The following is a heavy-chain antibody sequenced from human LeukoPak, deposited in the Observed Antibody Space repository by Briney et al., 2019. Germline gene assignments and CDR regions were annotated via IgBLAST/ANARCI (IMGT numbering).Heavy chain of an antibody. V-gene: IGHV5-51*01. CDR3: ARRVDTSGKAFDY. Sequence: GESLKSSCKGSGYSFTNYWIGWVRQMPGKGLEWMGIIYPGDSDTRYSPSFQGQVTISADKSISTAYLQWSSLKASDTAMYYCARRVDTSGKAFDYWGQGTLVTVSS. J-gene: IGHJ4*02. CDR1: GYSFTNYW. D-gene: IGHD3-22*01. CDR2: IYPGDSDT.